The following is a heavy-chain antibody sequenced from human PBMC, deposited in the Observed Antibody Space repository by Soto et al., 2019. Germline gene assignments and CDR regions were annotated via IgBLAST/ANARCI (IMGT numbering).Heavy chain of an antibody. CDR2: INHSGST. J-gene: IGHJ4*02. Sequence: SETLSLTCAVYGGPFSGYYWSWIRQPPGKGLEWIGEINHSGSTNYNPSLKSRVTISVDTSKNQFSLKLSSVTAADTAVYYCTAWEPGIAAAGARRVFDYWGQGTLVTVSS. D-gene: IGHD6-13*01. CDR1: GGPFSGYY. CDR3: TAWEPGIAAAGARRVFDY. V-gene: IGHV4-34*09.